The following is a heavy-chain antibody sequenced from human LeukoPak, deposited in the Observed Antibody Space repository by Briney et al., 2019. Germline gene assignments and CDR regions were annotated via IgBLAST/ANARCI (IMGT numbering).Heavy chain of an antibody. CDR3: ARGPIVATIPSDYYYYYYMDV. CDR2: INPNSGGT. V-gene: IGHV1-2*02. Sequence: ASVKVSCKASGYTFTGYYMHWVRQAPGQGLEWMGWINPNSGGTNYAQKFQGRVTMTRDTSISTAYMELSRLRSDDTAVYYCARGPIVATIPSDYYYYYYMDVWGKGTTVTASS. J-gene: IGHJ6*03. CDR1: GYTFTGYY. D-gene: IGHD5-12*01.